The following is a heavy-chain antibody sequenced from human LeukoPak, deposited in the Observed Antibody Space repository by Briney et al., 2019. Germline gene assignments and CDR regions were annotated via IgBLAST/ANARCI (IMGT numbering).Heavy chain of an antibody. D-gene: IGHD3-9*01. V-gene: IGHV3-74*01. J-gene: IGHJ4*02. Sequence: GGSLRLSCAASGFTFSSYWMHWVRQAPGKGLVWVSRINRDGSSTSYADSVKGRFTISRDNAKNTLYLQMNSLRAEDTAVYYCAREEDILTGYYLVWGQGTLVTVSS. CDR1: GFTFSSYW. CDR3: AREEDILTGYYLV. CDR2: INRDGSST.